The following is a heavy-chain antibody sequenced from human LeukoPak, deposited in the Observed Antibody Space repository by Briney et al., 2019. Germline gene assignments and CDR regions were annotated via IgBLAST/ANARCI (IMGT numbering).Heavy chain of an antibody. J-gene: IGHJ4*02. D-gene: IGHD1-26*01. CDR2: IYYSGST. V-gene: IGHV4-30-4*08. Sequence: PSQTLSLTCTVSGGSISSGDYYWSWIRQPPGKGLEWIGYIYYSGSTYYNPSLKSRVTISVDTSKNQLSLKLSSVTAADTALYYCAREWLGATSFDYWGQGTLVTVSS. CDR3: AREWLGATSFDY. CDR1: GGSISSGDYY.